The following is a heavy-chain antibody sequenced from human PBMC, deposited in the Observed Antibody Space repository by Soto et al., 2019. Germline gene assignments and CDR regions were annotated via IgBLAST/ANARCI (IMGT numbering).Heavy chain of an antibody. Sequence: EVQLVESGGGLVQAGGSLRLFCAASGFTFSNYEMNWVRQIPGKGLEWVSYIGTRGRTIYYADSVKGRFTISRDNAKNSLYLQMNSLRAEDTAVYYCARDPAIYSGKFDYGLDVWGRGTTATVSS. V-gene: IGHV3-48*03. D-gene: IGHD4-4*01. CDR1: GFTFSNYE. J-gene: IGHJ6*02. CDR2: IGTRGRTI. CDR3: ARDPAIYSGKFDYGLDV.